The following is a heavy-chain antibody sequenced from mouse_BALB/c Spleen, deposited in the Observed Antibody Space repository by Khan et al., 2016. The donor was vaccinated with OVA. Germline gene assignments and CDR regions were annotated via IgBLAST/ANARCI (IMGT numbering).Heavy chain of an antibody. V-gene: IGHV2-3*01. D-gene: IGHD3-2*02. J-gene: IGHJ4*01. CDR2: IWGDGST. Sequence: QVQLKESGPGLVAPSQSLSITCSISGFSLTSYGVNWVRQPPGKGLEWLGVIWGDGSTNYHSTLKSRLIITKDNSKRQVFLTLNSLQTDDTATYYCAKFNQDYYSMDNWGQGTTVTVSS. CDR1: GFSLTSYG. CDR3: AKFNQDYYSMDN.